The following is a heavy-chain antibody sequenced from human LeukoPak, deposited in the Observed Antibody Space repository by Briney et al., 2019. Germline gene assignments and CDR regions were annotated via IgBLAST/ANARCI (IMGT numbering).Heavy chain of an antibody. CDR2: INPNSGDT. CDR1: GYTFTGYY. CDR3: ARGDSSPYYYFDY. J-gene: IGHJ4*02. V-gene: IGHV1-2*02. D-gene: IGHD3-22*01. Sequence: ASVKVSCKASGYTFTGYYLHWVRQAPGPGLEWMGWINPNSGDTNYAQKFQGRVTMTRDTSISTAYMELSSLRSDDTAVFYCARGDSSPYYYFDYWGQGTLVTVSS.